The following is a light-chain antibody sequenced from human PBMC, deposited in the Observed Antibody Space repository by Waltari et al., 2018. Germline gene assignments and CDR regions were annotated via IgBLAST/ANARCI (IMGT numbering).Light chain of an antibody. CDR1: RSVGRS. CDR3: QHYVRLPAT. V-gene: IGKV3-20*01. Sequence: EIVLTQSPGTMSLSPGERATLACRASRSVGRSLAWYQQKPGQAPSLLIYDASRRATGIPDRFSGSGSGTDFSLTISTLEPEDFAVYYCQHYVRLPATFGQGTKVEI. J-gene: IGKJ1*01. CDR2: DAS.